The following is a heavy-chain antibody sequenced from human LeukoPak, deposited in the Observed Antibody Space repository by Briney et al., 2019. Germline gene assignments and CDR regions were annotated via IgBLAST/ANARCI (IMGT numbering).Heavy chain of an antibody. J-gene: IGHJ6*02. CDR2: ISYDGSNK. D-gene: IGHD2/OR15-2a*01. Sequence: GGSLRLSCAASGFTFSSYAMSWVRQAPGKGLEWVAVISYDGSNKYYADSVKGRFTISRDNSKNTLYLQMNSLRAEDTAVYYCARDNSPNYYYYYGMDVWGQGTTVTVSS. CDR1: GFTFSSYA. CDR3: ARDNSPNYYYYYGMDV. V-gene: IGHV3-30-3*01.